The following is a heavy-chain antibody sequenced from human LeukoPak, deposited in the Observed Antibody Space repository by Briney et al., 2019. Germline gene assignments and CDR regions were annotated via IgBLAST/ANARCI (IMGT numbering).Heavy chain of an antibody. J-gene: IGHJ6*03. CDR1: GGSFSGYY. D-gene: IGHD5-18*01. CDR2: IYHSGST. Sequence: SETLSLTCAVYGGSFSGYYWGWIRQPPGKGLEWIGSIYHSGSTYYNPSLKSRVTMSVDTSRNQFSLKLNSVTAADTAVYYCARTEESGYNYGYFGYYYYMDVWGKGTTVTVSS. V-gene: IGHV4-34*01. CDR3: ARTEESGYNYGYFGYYYYMDV.